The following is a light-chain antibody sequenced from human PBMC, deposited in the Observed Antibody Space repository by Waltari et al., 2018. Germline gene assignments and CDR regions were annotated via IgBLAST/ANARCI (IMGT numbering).Light chain of an antibody. CDR1: QTVRTTY. J-gene: IGKJ4*01. V-gene: IGKV3-20*01. Sequence: EIVLTQSPGTLSLSPGERATLSCRASQTVRTTYLAWYQQKPGQAPTLLIYGASSTATGIPDRFSGSESGTDFSLTISSLEPEDFAVYYCQQYDISPLTFGGGTKVEIK. CDR2: GAS. CDR3: QQYDISPLT.